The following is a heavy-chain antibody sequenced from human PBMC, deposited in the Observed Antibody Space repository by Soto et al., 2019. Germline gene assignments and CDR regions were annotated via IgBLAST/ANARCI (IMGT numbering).Heavy chain of an antibody. V-gene: IGHV4-39*01. CDR2: IYYSGST. D-gene: IGHD2-2*01. Sequence: SETLSLTCTVSGGPISSSSYYWGWIRQPPGKGLEWIGSIYYSGSTYYNPSLKSRVTISVDTSKNQFSLKLSSVTAAGTAVYYCARHERVPAAMIAPNWFDPWGQGTLVTVSS. CDR3: ARHERVPAAMIAPNWFDP. J-gene: IGHJ5*02. CDR1: GGPISSSSYY.